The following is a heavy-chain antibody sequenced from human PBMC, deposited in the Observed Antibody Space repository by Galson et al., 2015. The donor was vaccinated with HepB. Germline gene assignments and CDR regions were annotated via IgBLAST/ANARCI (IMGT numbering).Heavy chain of an antibody. CDR2: IYSGGST. CDR1: GFTVSSNY. D-gene: IGHD2-2*01. V-gene: IGHV3-53*04. Sequence: SLRLSCAASGFTVSSNYMSWVRQAPGKGLEWVSVIYSGGSTYYADSVKGRFTISRHNSKNTLYLQMNSLRAEDTAVYYCARGGCSSTSCYGGREGYYGMDVWGQGTTVTVSS. J-gene: IGHJ6*02. CDR3: ARGGCSSTSCYGGREGYYGMDV.